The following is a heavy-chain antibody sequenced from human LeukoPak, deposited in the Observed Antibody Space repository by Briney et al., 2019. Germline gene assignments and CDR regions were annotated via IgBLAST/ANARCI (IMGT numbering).Heavy chain of an antibody. D-gene: IGHD1-26*01. CDR1: GFTFSSYS. CDR2: ISSGTTTI. CDR3: AKGAGSYIDY. Sequence: GGSLGLSCAASGFTFSSYSMNWVRQAPGKGLEWLSYISSGTTTIYYADSVKGRFTISRDNAKNSLYLQMNSLRDEDTAVYYCAKGAGSYIDYWGQGTLVTVSS. V-gene: IGHV3-48*02. J-gene: IGHJ4*02.